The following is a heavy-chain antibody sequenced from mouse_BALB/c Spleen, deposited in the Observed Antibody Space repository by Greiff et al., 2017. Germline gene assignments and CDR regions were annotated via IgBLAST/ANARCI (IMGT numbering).Heavy chain of an antibody. J-gene: IGHJ4*01. Sequence: DVQLVESGGGLVKPGGSLKLSCAASGFTFSDYYMYWVRQTPEKRLEWVATISDGGSYTYYPDSVKGRFTISRDNAKNNLYLQMSSLKSEDTAMYYCARGDYDRYYYAMDYWGQGTSVTVSS. CDR1: GFTFSDYY. V-gene: IGHV5-4*02. D-gene: IGHD2-4*01. CDR3: ARGDYDRYYYAMDY. CDR2: ISDGGSYT.